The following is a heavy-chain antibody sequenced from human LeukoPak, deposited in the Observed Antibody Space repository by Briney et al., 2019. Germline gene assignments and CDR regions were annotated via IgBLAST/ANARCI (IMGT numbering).Heavy chain of an antibody. J-gene: IGHJ3*02. D-gene: IGHD2-2*01. CDR2: ISSSSSYI. Sequence: GGSLRLSCEASGFTITNNYMTWVRQAPGKGLEWVSSISSSSSYIYYADSVKGRFTISRDNAKNSLYLQMNSLRAEDMAVYYCARPLSGYCSSTSCYRKSHAFDIWGQGTMVTVSS. V-gene: IGHV3-21*01. CDR3: ARPLSGYCSSTSCYRKSHAFDI. CDR1: GFTITNNY.